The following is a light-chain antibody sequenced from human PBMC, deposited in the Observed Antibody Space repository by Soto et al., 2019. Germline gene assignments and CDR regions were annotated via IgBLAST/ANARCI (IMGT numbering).Light chain of an antibody. V-gene: IGKV3-11*01. CDR1: QSISRY. CDR2: DAS. Sequence: EIVLTQSPATLSLSPGERATLSCRASQSISRYLAWYQQKSGQAPRLLIYDASNRATGIPARFSGSGSGTDFTITISSLEPEDFEVYYGQQYGSSSITFGQGTRLEIK. CDR3: QQYGSSSIT. J-gene: IGKJ5*01.